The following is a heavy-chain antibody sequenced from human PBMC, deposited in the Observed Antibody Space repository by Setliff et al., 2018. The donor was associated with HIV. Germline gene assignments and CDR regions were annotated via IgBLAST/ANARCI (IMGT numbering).Heavy chain of an antibody. J-gene: IGHJ4*02. CDR1: GYTFTNYW. CDR2: IYPGDSDI. V-gene: IGHV5-51*01. CDR3: VRDPAYGAIDY. D-gene: IGHD4-17*01. Sequence: GESLKISCEASGYTFTNYWIGWVRQMPGKGLEWMGIIYPGDSDIIYSPSFQGQVTISADKSITTAYLQWSSLKASDTAIYYCVRDPAYGAIDYWGQGTLVTV.